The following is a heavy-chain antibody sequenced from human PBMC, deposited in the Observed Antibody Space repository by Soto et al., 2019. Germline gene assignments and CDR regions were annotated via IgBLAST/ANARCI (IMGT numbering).Heavy chain of an antibody. Sequence: ASVKVSCKASGYTFTSYYMHWVRQAPGQGLEWMGIINPSGGSTSYAQKFQGRVTMTRDTSTGTVYMELSSLRSEDTAVYYCARAGGGYCGGDCYSSDNWFDPWGQGTLVTVSS. CDR2: INPSGGST. D-gene: IGHD2-21*02. J-gene: IGHJ5*02. CDR1: GYTFTSYY. V-gene: IGHV1-46*01. CDR3: ARAGGGYCGGDCYSSDNWFDP.